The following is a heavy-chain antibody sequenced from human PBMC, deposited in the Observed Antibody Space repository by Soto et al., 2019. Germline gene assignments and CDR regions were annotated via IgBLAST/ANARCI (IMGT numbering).Heavy chain of an antibody. CDR3: ARDPGDGDYEGYYYYGMDV. J-gene: IGHJ6*02. Sequence: QVQLQESGPGLVKPSGTLSLTCAVSGGSISSSNWWSWVRQPPGKGLEWIGEIYHSGSTNYTPSLQSRVTISLDKSKKQFSLTLSSVTAADTAVYYCARDPGDGDYEGYYYYGMDVWGQGTTVTVSS. CDR1: GGSISSSNW. CDR2: IYHSGST. D-gene: IGHD4-17*01. V-gene: IGHV4-4*02.